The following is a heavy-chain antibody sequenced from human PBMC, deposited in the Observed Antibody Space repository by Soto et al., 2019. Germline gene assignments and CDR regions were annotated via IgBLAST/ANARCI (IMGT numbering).Heavy chain of an antibody. CDR2: ISPMFGAA. CDR3: AREVQVHTPAFVY. D-gene: IGHD3-10*01. CDR1: GGTFNTYA. V-gene: IGHV1-69*19. Sequence: QVQLVQSGAEMQKPGSSVKVSCQSSGGTFNTYAMNWVRQAPGQGPEWMGDISPMFGAANYAPKFQGRVTITADESTGTSYMQLSSLTSEDTALYFCAREVQVHTPAFVYWGQRTLVTVSS. J-gene: IGHJ4*02.